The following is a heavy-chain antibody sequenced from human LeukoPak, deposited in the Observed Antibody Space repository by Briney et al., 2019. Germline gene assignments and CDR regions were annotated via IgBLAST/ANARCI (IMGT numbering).Heavy chain of an antibody. D-gene: IGHD3-9*01. CDR3: ARVYPLGPAYYDILTGQSFFDY. CDR2: IYYSGST. Sequence: SETLSLTCTVSGGSISSSSYYWGWIRQPPGKGLEWIGSIYYSGSTYYNPSLKSRVTISVDTSKNQFSLKLSSVTAADTAVYYCARVYPLGPAYYDILTGQSFFDYWGQGTLVTVSS. V-gene: IGHV4-39*07. J-gene: IGHJ4*02. CDR1: GGSISSSSYY.